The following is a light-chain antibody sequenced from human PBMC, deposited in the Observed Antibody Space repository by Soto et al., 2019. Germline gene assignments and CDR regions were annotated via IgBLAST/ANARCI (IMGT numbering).Light chain of an antibody. J-gene: IGLJ3*02. CDR1: FGSVSTSYY. V-gene: IGLV8-61*01. CDR2: GTN. Sequence: QTVVTQEPSFSVSPGGTVTLTCGLNFGSVSTSYYPSWYQQTPGQAPRTLIFGTNTRSSGVPDRFSGSILGNKAALTITGAQADDESDYYCVLYMGGGIWVFGGGTKLTVL. CDR3: VLYMGGGIWV.